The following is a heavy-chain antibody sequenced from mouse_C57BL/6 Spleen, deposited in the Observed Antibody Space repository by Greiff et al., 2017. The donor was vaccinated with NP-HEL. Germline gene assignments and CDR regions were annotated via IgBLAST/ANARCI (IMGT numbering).Heavy chain of an antibody. Sequence: EVKLVESGGDLVKPGGSLKLSCAASGFTFSSYGMSWVRQTPDKRLEWVATISSGGSYTYYPDSVKGRFTISRDNAKNTLYLQMSSLKSEDTAMYYCARTYTTVAGFDYWGQGTTLTVSS. CDR3: ARTYTTVAGFDY. J-gene: IGHJ2*01. CDR1: GFTFSSYG. D-gene: IGHD1-1*01. CDR2: ISSGGSYT. V-gene: IGHV5-6*02.